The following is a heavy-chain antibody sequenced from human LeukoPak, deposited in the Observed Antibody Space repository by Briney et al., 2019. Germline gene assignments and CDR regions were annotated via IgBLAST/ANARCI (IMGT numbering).Heavy chain of an antibody. CDR2: IYHSGTT. D-gene: IGHD2-15*01. J-gene: IGHJ4*02. V-gene: IGHV4-30-4*08. CDR1: GDSINTGDHY. CDR3: ARVQYCSGGSCYNLRLFDH. Sequence: SETLSLTCSVSGDSINTGDHYWSWIRQPPGKGLEWIGYIYHSGTTYYNPSVKSRISISVDTSKNQFSLNLRSVTAADTAVYYCARVQYCSGGSCYNLRLFDHWGQGSLATVSS.